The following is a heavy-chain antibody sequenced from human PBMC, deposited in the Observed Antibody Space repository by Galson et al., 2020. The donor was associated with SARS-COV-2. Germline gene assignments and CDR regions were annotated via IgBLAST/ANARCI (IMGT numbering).Heavy chain of an antibody. CDR3: ARGFCSSTSCYAYWFDP. CDR2: INPSDGST. V-gene: IGHV1-46*01. J-gene: IGHJ5*02. Sequence: GESLKISCEASGYTFTSDFIHWVRQAPGQGLEWMGIINPSDGSTDYAQKFKGRVTMTRDTSTSTAYMVLSSLRSEDTAIYYCARGFCSSTSCYAYWFDPWAREPWSPSP. D-gene: IGHD2-2*01. CDR1: GYTFTSDF.